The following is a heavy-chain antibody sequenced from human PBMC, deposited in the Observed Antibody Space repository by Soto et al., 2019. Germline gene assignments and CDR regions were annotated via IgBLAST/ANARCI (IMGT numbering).Heavy chain of an antibody. CDR2: IYYSGST. J-gene: IGHJ4*02. D-gene: IGHD1-1*01. CDR1: GDSISRGYY. V-gene: IGHV4-38-2*01. CDR3: ASRRGTRALN. Sequence: PSETLSLTCAVSGDSISRGYYWAWIRQPPGKGLEYIGSIYYSGSTYYNPSLKSRVTISVDTSKNQFSLKLSSVTAADTAVYYCASRRGTRALNWGQGTLVTVSS.